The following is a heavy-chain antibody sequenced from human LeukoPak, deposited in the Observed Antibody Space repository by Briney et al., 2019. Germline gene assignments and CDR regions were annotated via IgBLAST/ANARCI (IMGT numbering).Heavy chain of an antibody. CDR1: GGTFSSYA. V-gene: IGHV1-69*05. D-gene: IGHD4-17*01. CDR2: IIPIFGTA. Sequence: GSSVKVSCKASGGTFSSYAICWVRQAPGQGLEWMGGIIPIFGTANYAQKFQSRVTITTDESTSTAYMELSSLRSEDTAVYYCARGGYGDYNFDYWGQGTLVTVSS. J-gene: IGHJ4*02. CDR3: ARGGYGDYNFDY.